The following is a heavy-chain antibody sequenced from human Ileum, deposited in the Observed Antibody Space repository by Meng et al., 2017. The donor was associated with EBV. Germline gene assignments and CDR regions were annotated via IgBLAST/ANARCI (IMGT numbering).Heavy chain of an antibody. CDR1: GCAVSITSYY. CDR3: ARGWDTAMDSG. J-gene: IGHJ4*02. V-gene: IGHV4-61*01. CDR2: IYYSGTT. Sequence: VPVQESGPGLGKPSDTLSLTCTGSGCAVSITSYYWRWIRQPPGKGLEWIGYIYYSGTTNSNPSLEGRVTISVDTYKNQFSLKLRSVAASDTAVYYCARGWDTAMDSGWGQGTLVTASS. D-gene: IGHD5-18*01.